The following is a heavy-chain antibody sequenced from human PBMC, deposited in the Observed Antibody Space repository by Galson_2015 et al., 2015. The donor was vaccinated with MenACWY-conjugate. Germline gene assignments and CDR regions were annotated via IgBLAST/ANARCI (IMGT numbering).Heavy chain of an antibody. J-gene: IGHJ3*02. D-gene: IGHD3-22*01. CDR2: IYAGDSDT. Sequence: QSGAEVKKPGESLEISCKGSGYSFSSHWIGWVRQMPGKGLEWMGIIYAGDSDTRYSPSFQGQVTISADKSISTAYLQWSSLKASDTAMYYCARTYYYDSSGHRINLRAFDIWGQGTMVTVSS. V-gene: IGHV5-51*03. CDR3: ARTYYYDSSGHRINLRAFDI. CDR1: GYSFSSHW.